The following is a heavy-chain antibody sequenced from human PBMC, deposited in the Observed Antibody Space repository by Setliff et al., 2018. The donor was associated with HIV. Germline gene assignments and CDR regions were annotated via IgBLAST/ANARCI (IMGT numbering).Heavy chain of an antibody. J-gene: IGHJ6*02. D-gene: IGHD2-2*01. CDR3: ARDHCSSSGCYEYSYYGMDV. CDR2: INPTGGST. Sequence: GASVKVSCKTSGYNFSDYYLHWVRQAPGQGLEWMGVINPTGGSTRNTQKFQGRVTMTRDTSISAAYMEVSRLRSDDTAVYYCARDHCSSSGCYEYSYYGMDVWGQGTTVTVSS. V-gene: IGHV1-2*02. CDR1: GYNFSDYY.